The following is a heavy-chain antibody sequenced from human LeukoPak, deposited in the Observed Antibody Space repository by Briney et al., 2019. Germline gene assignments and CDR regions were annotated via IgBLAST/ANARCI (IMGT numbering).Heavy chain of an antibody. D-gene: IGHD6-19*01. Sequence: PSETLSLTCTVSGGSISNYYWSWIRQPPGKGLEWIGYIYYSGSTNYNPSLKSRVTISVDTSKNQFSLKLSSVTAADTAVYYCAREVGVSSGWFDRYHFDYWGQGTLVTVSS. CDR3: AREVGVSSGWFDRYHFDY. CDR1: GGSISNYY. V-gene: IGHV4-59*01. CDR2: IYYSGST. J-gene: IGHJ4*02.